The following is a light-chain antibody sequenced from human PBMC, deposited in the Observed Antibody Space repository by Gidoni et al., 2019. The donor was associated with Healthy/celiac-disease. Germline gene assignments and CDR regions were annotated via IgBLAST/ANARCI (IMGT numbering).Light chain of an antibody. Sequence: QSALTQPASVSWSPGQSITISCTGTSSDVGGYNYVSWYQQHPGKAPKLMIFEVSNRPSGVSNRFSGSKSGNTASLTISGLQAEDEADYYCSSYTSSSAPLWVFGGGTKLTVL. CDR1: SSDVGGYNY. J-gene: IGLJ3*02. CDR3: SSYTSSSAPLWV. CDR2: EVS. V-gene: IGLV2-14*01.